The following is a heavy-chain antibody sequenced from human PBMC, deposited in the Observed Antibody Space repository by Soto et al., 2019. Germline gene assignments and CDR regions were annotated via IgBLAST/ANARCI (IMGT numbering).Heavy chain of an antibody. CDR3: ARDYSSSWYGMDV. Sequence: PGGSLRLSCAASGFTFSSYWMSWVRQAPGKGLEWVANIKQDGSEKYYVDSVKGRFTIPRDNAKNSLYLQMNSLRAEDTAVYYCARDYSSSWYGMDVWGQGTTVTVSS. V-gene: IGHV3-7*03. J-gene: IGHJ6*02. CDR2: IKQDGSEK. D-gene: IGHD6-13*01. CDR1: GFTFSSYW.